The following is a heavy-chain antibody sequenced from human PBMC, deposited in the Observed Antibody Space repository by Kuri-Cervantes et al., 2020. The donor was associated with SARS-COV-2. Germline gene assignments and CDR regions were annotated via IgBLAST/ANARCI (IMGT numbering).Heavy chain of an antibody. V-gene: IGHV3-21*01. CDR1: GFTFSSYS. D-gene: IGHD3-22*01. CDR3: ARGGPQFTMIVVALSSEYFDY. CDR2: ISSSSSYI. J-gene: IGHJ4*02. Sequence: WGSLRLSCAASGFTFSSYSMNWVRQAPGKGLEWVSSISSSSSYIYYADSVKGRFTISRDNAKNTLYLQMNSLRAEDTAVYYCARGGPQFTMIVVALSSEYFDYWGQGTLVTVSS.